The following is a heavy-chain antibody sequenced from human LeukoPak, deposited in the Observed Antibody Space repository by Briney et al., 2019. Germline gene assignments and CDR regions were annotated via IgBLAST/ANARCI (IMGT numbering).Heavy chain of an antibody. CDR2: IFYSGST. Sequence: PSETLSLTCTVSSGSINTSNYDWGSVRQPPGKALEWSVNIFYSGSTYYSPSRETRVTISLDTSTNHLSLRVISASPTQLALSVSAKYNGYGLIDIGGRGTMLTVSS. D-gene: IGHD3-10*01. J-gene: IGHJ3*02. CDR3: AKYNGYGLIDI. V-gene: IGHV4-39*07. CDR1: SGSINTSNYD.